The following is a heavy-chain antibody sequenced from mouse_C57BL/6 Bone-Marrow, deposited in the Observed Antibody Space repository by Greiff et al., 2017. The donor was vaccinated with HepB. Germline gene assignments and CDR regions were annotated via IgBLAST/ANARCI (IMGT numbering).Heavy chain of an antibody. V-gene: IGHV5-6*01. Sequence: EVHLVESGGDLVKPGGSLKLSCAASGFTFSTSGMSWVRQTPDRRLEWVATINTGGTYTYYADSVRGRFTISKDSAKNTLFLLMSSLKSEDSAIYYCTRDRFDDYFDYGGQGTTLTVSS. CDR3: TRDRFDDYFDY. CDR2: INTGGTYT. CDR1: GFTFSTSG. D-gene: IGHD2-14*01. J-gene: IGHJ2*01.